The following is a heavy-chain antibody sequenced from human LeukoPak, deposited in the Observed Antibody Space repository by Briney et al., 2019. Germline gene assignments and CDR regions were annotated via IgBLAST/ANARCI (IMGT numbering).Heavy chain of an antibody. CDR3: AKSKGIVVVPAAPRDAFDI. J-gene: IGHJ3*02. Sequence: PGGPLRLSCAASGFTFSSYAMSWVRQAPGKGLEWVSAISGSGGGTYYADSVKGRFTISRDNSKNTLYLQMNSLRAEDTAVYYCAKSKGIVVVPAAPRDAFDIWGQGTMVTVSS. V-gene: IGHV3-23*01. CDR1: GFTFSSYA. CDR2: ISGSGGGT. D-gene: IGHD2-2*01.